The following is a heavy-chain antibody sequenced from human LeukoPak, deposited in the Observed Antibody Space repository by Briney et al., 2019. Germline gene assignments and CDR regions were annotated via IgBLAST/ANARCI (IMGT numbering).Heavy chain of an antibody. CDR3: ARDLSGGEESSSWYEGVFDI. Sequence: GGSLSLSRAPSLFTVSSNYMSWVRQAPGRGLEWVSVIYSGGSTYYAASVKGRFTISRDNSKNTLYLQRNSLRAEATAVYYCARDLSGGEESSSWYEGVFDIWGQGTMVTVSS. J-gene: IGHJ3*02. CDR2: IYSGGST. CDR1: LFTVSSNY. D-gene: IGHD6-13*01. V-gene: IGHV3-66*01.